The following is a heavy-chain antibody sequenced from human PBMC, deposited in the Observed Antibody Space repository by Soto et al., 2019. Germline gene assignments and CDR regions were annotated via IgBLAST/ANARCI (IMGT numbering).Heavy chain of an antibody. D-gene: IGHD4-17*01. CDR3: VRQGIDYLHGLVDV. CDR2: VYYTGDT. CDR1: SGPDRSHN. V-gene: IGHV4-59*08. Sequence: QVQLQQSGPRLVKPSETLSLTCTVSSGPDRSHNWGWIRQPPGRGLEWIGYVYYTGDTAYNPSLRSRVTIAADTSTNDISLPLNSVTAADTADYYCVRQGIDYLHGLVDVWGQGTTVSVSS. J-gene: IGHJ6*02.